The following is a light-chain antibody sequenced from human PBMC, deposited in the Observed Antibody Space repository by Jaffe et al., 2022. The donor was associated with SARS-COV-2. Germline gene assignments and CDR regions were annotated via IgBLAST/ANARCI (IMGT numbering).Light chain of an antibody. V-gene: IGLV7-43*01. CDR2: STT. J-gene: IGLJ1*01. CDR1: TGAVTSGHY. CDR3: LLYFGAARV. Sequence: QIVVTQEPSLTVSPGGTVTLTCASSTGAVTSGHYSSWFQQKPGQPPRALIYSTTNKYSWTPARFSGSLLGGKGALTLSGVQPEDEAEYYCLLYFGAARVFGTGTKVTVV.